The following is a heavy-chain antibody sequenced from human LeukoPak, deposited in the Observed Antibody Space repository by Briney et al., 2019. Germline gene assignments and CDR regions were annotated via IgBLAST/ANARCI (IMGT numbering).Heavy chain of an antibody. V-gene: IGHV3-7*01. J-gene: IGHJ4*02. CDR1: GFTFSSYW. CDR2: IKQDGSEK. Sequence: PGGSLRLSCAASGFTFSSYWMSWVRQAPGKGLEWVANIKQDGSEKYYVDPVKGRFTISRDNAKNSLYLQMNSLRAEDTAVYYCARDINYHDSSSSDYWGQGTLVTVSS. D-gene: IGHD3-22*01. CDR3: ARDINYHDSSSSDY.